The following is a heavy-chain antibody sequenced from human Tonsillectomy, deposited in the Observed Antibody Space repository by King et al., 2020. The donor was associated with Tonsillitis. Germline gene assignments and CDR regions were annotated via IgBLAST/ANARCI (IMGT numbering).Heavy chain of an antibody. CDR1: GGYITSYY. V-gene: IGHV4-59*01. Sequence: LQLQESGPGLVKPSETLSLTCTVSGGYITSYYWSWIRQPPGKGLEWIGYIYYSGSTNYNPSLKSRVTMSVDTSKNQFSLKLSSVTAADTAVYYCARLGGGIASRSDWGQGTLVTVSS. CDR3: ARLGGGIASRSD. D-gene: IGHD6-13*01. J-gene: IGHJ4*02. CDR2: IYYSGST.